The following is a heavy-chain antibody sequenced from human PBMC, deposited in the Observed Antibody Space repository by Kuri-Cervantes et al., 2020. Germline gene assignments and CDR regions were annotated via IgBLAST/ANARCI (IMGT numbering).Heavy chain of an antibody. CDR1: GYYFTSYW. CDR2: IYPGDSDT. Sequence: GESLKISCKSSGYYFTSYWIGGVRQMPGKGLEWMGIIYPGDSDTRYNPHLQGQVTVSADKSITTAYLQWSSLEASDTAMYYCVAGRYCNSDLCFPSSDYWGQGTLVTVSS. V-gene: IGHV5-51*01. J-gene: IGHJ4*02. CDR3: VAGRYCNSDLCFPSSDY. D-gene: IGHD2/OR15-2a*01.